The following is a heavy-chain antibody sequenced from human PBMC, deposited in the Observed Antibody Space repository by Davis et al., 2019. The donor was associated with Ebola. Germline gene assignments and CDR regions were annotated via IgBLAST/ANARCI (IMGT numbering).Heavy chain of an antibody. Sequence: PGGSLRLSCAASGFTFSSYGMHWVRQAPGKGLEWVAFIQFDGSNKYYVDSVKGRFTISRDNPKNTLYLQMNSLRAEDTAVYYCAKTYTIFGVVLNWYFDLWGRGTLVTVSS. D-gene: IGHD3-3*01. V-gene: IGHV3-30*02. CDR2: IQFDGSNK. CDR1: GFTFSSYG. J-gene: IGHJ2*01. CDR3: AKTYTIFGVVLNWYFDL.